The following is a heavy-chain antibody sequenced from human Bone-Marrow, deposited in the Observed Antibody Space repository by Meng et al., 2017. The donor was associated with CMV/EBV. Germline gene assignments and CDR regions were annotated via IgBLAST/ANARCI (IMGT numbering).Heavy chain of an antibody. CDR1: GGTFSSYA. CDR2: IIPIFGTA. V-gene: IGHV1-69*05. D-gene: IGHD2-2*02. Sequence: SVKVSCKASGGTFSSYAISWVRQAPGQGLEWMGGIIPIFGTANYAQKFQGRVTITTDESTSTAYMELSSLRSEDTAVYYCARAGYCSSTSCYSSHYGMDVWGQGPTVTVSS. CDR3: ARAGYCSSTSCYSSHYGMDV. J-gene: IGHJ6*02.